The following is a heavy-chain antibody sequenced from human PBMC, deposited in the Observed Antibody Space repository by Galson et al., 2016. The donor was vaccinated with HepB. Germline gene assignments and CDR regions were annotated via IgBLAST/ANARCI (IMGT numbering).Heavy chain of an antibody. CDR3: ARGLCSSTSCYTFWDYYYYGMDV. D-gene: IGHD2-2*01. J-gene: IGHJ6*04. V-gene: IGHV1-18*01. CDR2: ISAYNGNT. CDR1: GYTFTSYG. Sequence: SVKVSCKASGYTFTSYGISWVRQAPGQGLEWMGWISAYNGNTNYAQKLQGRVTMTTDTSTSTAYMELRSLGSDDTAVYYCARGLCSSTSCYTFWDYYYYGMDVWGKGTTVTVSS.